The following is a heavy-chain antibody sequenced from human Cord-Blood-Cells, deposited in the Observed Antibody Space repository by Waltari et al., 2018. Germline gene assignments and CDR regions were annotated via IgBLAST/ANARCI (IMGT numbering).Heavy chain of an antibody. D-gene: IGHD3-3*01. CDR2: IYYSGST. V-gene: IGHV4-59*01. J-gene: IGHJ4*02. CDR3: ARASTIFGGVDY. CDR1: GGSISSYY. Sequence: QVQLQESGPGLVKPSETLSLTCTVSGGSISSYYWSWIRQPPGKGLEWIGYIYYSGSTNYHPSLKSRVTISVDTSKNQFSLKLSSVTAADTAVYYCARASTIFGGVDYWGQGTLVTVSS.